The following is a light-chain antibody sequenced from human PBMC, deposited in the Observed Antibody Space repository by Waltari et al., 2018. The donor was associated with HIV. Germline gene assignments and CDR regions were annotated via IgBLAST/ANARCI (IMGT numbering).Light chain of an antibody. CDR2: QTD. J-gene: IGLJ1*01. CDR1: ATYTAKDV. CDR3: AAWDDSLSGYV. V-gene: IGLV1-47*01. Sequence: QSVLSQPPSASGTPGQRLTLSCSATAATYTAKDVLRALRQVPGAAPRLLMNQTDQWPSWVTDRFSGSKSGTSASLVISGLRSEDEAHYYCAAWDDSLSGYVFGTGTKVIVL.